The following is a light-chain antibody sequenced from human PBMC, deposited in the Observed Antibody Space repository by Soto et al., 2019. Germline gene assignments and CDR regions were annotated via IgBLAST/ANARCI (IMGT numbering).Light chain of an antibody. V-gene: IGLV2-14*01. CDR1: SSDVGGYNF. CDR2: EVS. CDR3: QSYDSSLSGSRV. Sequence: QSVLTQPASVSGSPGQSITISCTGTSSDVGGYNFVSWYQQHPGKAPKLMIYEVSNRPSGVSNRFSGSKSGNTASLTISGLQPEDDADYYCQSYDSSLSGSRVFGTGTKVTVL. J-gene: IGLJ1*01.